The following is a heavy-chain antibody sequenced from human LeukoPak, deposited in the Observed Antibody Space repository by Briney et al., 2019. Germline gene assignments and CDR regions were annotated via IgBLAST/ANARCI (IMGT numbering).Heavy chain of an antibody. CDR3: VRDRIRGTITYAGFDP. CDR2: IYYSGST. D-gene: IGHD3-10*01. V-gene: IGHV4-31*03. CDR1: GGSITSGGYY. J-gene: IGHJ5*02. Sequence: SETLSLTCTVSGGSITSGGYYWSWIRQHPGKGLEWIGYIYYSGSTYYNPSLKSRATISIDTSKNQVSLKLSSVTAADTAVYYCVRDRIRGTITYAGFDPWGQGTLVTVSS.